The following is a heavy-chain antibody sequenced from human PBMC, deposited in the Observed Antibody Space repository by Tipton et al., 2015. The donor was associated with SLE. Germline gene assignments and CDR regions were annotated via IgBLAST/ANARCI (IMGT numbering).Heavy chain of an antibody. CDR2: FYHSGST. V-gene: IGHV4-39*07. Sequence: GLVKPSETLSLTCTVSGGSISSSGYDWGWIRQPPGKGLEWIGSFYHSGSTYYNPSLKSRVTISVDKSKNQFSLKLSSVTAADTAVYYCARVPVAGTGYDYWGQGTLVTVSP. D-gene: IGHD6-19*01. J-gene: IGHJ4*02. CDR1: GGSISSSGYD. CDR3: ARVPVAGTGYDY.